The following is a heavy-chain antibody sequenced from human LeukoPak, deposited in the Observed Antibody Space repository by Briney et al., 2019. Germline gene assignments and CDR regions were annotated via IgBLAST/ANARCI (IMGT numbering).Heavy chain of an antibody. CDR2: ISYDGANK. CDR1: GFTLSSYA. J-gene: IGHJ4*02. V-gene: IGHV3-30*04. CDR3: AKDGGYSYGQYYFDY. Sequence: GGSLRLSCAASGFTLSSYAMHWVRQAPGKGLEWVAVISYDGANKYYADSVKGRFTISRDISKNTLYLQMNSLRAEDTAVYCCAKDGGYSYGQYYFDYWGQGTLVTVSS. D-gene: IGHD5-18*01.